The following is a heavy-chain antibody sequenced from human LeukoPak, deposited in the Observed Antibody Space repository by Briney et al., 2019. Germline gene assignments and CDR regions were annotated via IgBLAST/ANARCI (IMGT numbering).Heavy chain of an antibody. CDR2: VHLDGRT. V-gene: IGHV4-4*02. Sequence: KPGGSLRLSCAASGFTFSNAWMSWVRQPPGKGLEWIGEVHLDGRTNYNPSLESRLTMSVDLSENHISLKLTSVTAADTAVYYCAREGGFYRPLDYSGQGTLVTVSS. J-gene: IGHJ4*02. CDR3: AREGGFYRPLDY. D-gene: IGHD3-3*01. CDR1: GFTFSNAW.